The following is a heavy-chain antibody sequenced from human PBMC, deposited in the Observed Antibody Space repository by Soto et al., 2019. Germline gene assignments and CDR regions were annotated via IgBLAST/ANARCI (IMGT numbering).Heavy chain of an antibody. V-gene: IGHV3-7*01. Sequence: GGSLRLSCAASGFTFSSYWMSWVRQAPGKGLEWVANIKQDGSEKYYADSVKGRFTISRDNAKNSLYLQMNSLRAEDTAVYYCARAQYSCGYYYYDYMVVWGKGTTVTVAS. CDR2: IKQDGSEK. CDR1: GFTFSSYW. J-gene: IGHJ6*03. CDR3: ARAQYSCGYYYYDYMVV. D-gene: IGHD5-18*01.